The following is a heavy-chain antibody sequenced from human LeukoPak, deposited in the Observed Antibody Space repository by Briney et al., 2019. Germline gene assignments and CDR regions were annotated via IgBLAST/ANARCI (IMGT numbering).Heavy chain of an antibody. CDR1: GFTFSDYY. CDR3: AKDRSGSYSQGLDY. CDR2: ISYSGSSI. V-gene: IGHV3-11*04. Sequence: GGSLRLSCAASGFTFSDYYMSWIRQAPGKGLEWVSYISYSGSSIYYADSVKGRFTISRDNSKNTLYLQMNSLRPEDTAVYHCAKDRSGSYSQGLDYWGQGTLVTVSS. J-gene: IGHJ4*02. D-gene: IGHD1-26*01.